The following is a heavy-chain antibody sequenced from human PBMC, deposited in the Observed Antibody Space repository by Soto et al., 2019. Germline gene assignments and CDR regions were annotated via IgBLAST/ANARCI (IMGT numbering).Heavy chain of an antibody. D-gene: IGHD6-6*01. J-gene: IGHJ4*02. CDR1: GFTFSSYG. CDR3: ARERIDDEYSSSGLGG. Sequence: GGSLRLSCAASGFTFSSYGMHWVRQAPGKGLEWVAVIWYDGSNKYYADSVKGRFTISRDNSKNTLYLQMNSLRAEDTAVYYCARERIDDEYSSSGLGGWGQGTLVTVSS. CDR2: IWYDGSNK. V-gene: IGHV3-33*01.